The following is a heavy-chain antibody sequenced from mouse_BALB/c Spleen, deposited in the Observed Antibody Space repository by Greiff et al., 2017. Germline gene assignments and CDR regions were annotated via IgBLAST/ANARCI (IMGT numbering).Heavy chain of an antibody. D-gene: IGHD4-1*01. Sequence: EVQLQQSGAELVKPGASVKLSCTASGFNIKDPYMHWVKQRPEQGLEWIGRIDPANGNTKYDPKFQGKATITADTSSNTAYLQLSSLTSEDTAVYYCAPHWDEGFAYWGQGTLVTVSA. CDR2: IDPANGNT. CDR1: GFNIKDPY. V-gene: IGHV14-3*02. CDR3: APHWDEGFAY. J-gene: IGHJ3*01.